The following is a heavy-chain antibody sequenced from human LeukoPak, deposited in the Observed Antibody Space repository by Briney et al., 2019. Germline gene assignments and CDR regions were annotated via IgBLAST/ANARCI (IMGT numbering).Heavy chain of an antibody. CDR3: ARQTIHSGSYYGRSYYFDY. CDR1: GYSFTSYW. Sequence: GESLKISCKGSGYSFTSYWIGWVRQMPGKGLEWMGIIYPGDSDTRYSPSFQGQVTISADKSISTAYLQWSSLKASDTAMYYCARQTIHSGSYYGRSYYFDYWGQGTLVTVSS. J-gene: IGHJ4*02. CDR2: IYPGDSDT. D-gene: IGHD1-26*01. V-gene: IGHV5-51*01.